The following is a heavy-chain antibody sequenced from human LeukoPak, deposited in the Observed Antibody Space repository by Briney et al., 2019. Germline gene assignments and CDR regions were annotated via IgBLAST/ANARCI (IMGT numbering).Heavy chain of an antibody. J-gene: IGHJ5*02. Sequence: ASVTVSCQATRYTYPRYVIHWVGPASGRGGEWMGFINPNSCNTHYSQKFQGRVTMTRNTSISTTYMELSSLRSEDTAVYYCARTYYYDSSGYYNWFDPWGQGTLVTVSS. CDR1: RYTYPRYV. CDR3: ARTYYYDSSGYYNWFDP. CDR2: INPNSCNT. V-gene: IGHV1-8*01. D-gene: IGHD3-22*01.